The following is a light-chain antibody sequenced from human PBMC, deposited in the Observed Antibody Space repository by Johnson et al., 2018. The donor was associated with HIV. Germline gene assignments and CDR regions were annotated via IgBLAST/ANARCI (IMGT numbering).Light chain of an antibody. Sequence: QSVLTQPPSVSAAPGQKVTISCSGSSSNIGNNYVSWYQQLPGTAPKLLIYDNNKRPSGTPDRFSGSKSGTSATLRITGLHTGDEADDYCGTWDTRLSAGHVFGTGTKVTVL. CDR3: GTWDTRLSAGHV. V-gene: IGLV1-51*01. CDR2: DNN. J-gene: IGLJ1*01. CDR1: SSNIGNNY.